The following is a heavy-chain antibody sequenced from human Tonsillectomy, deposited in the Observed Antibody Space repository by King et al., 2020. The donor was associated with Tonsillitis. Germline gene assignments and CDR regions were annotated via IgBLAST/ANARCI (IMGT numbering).Heavy chain of an antibody. V-gene: IGHV5-51*03. CDR2: IFPGDSDT. J-gene: IGHJ4*02. D-gene: IGHD4-17*01. CDR3: ARGSQGYGFDY. Sequence: VQLVQSGAEVKKPGESLMISCKASGHSFMNYWIGWVRQMPGKGLEWMGIIFPGDSDTRYSPSFQGQVTISADKSINTAYLQWSSLKASDTAIYYCARGSQGYGFDYWGQGTLVSVSS. CDR1: GHSFMNYW.